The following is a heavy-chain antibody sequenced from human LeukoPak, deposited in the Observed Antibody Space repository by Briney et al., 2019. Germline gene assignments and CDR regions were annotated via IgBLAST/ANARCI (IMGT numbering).Heavy chain of an antibody. V-gene: IGHV4-39*01. CDR2: IYYSGST. J-gene: IGHJ4*02. CDR3: ARHMTYSSSSSFDY. D-gene: IGHD6-13*01. Sequence: SETLSLTCTVSGGSISSSSYYWGWIRQPPGKGLEWIGSIYYSGSTYYNLSLKSRVTISVDTSKNQFSLKLSSVTAADTAVYYCARHMTYSSSSSFDYWGQGTLVTVSS. CDR1: GGSISSSSYY.